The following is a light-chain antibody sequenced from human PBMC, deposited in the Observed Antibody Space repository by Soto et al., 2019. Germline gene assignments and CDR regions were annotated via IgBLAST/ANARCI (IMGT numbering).Light chain of an antibody. Sequence: DTQMTQSPSSLSASVGDRVTITCRASQTVRRYLNWYQQKPGKAPTLLIYAASTLESAVQPRFSGAGSETEFTLTINGLQPDDFATYYCQQTFSTPITFGQGTRLE. V-gene: IGKV1-39*01. CDR1: QTVRRY. J-gene: IGKJ5*01. CDR2: AAS. CDR3: QQTFSTPIT.